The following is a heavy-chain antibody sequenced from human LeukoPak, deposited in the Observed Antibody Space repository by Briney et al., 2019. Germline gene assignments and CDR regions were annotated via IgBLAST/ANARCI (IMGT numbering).Heavy chain of an antibody. V-gene: IGHV1-69*02. CDR2: IIPILGVP. Sequence: SSVKVSCKTSEDTFSDYTLNWVRQGPAPALEWMGRIIPILGVPTYSQKFQDTDTITAYRSTNTAYMQLNSQTSEDPAMYYCARGRYYGSGSKSWFDSWGQGTLVTVSS. CDR3: ARGRYYGSGSKSWFDS. D-gene: IGHD3-10*01. J-gene: IGHJ5*01. CDR1: EDTFSDYT.